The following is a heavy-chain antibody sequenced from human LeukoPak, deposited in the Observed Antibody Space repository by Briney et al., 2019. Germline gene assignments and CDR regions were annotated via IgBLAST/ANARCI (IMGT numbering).Heavy chain of an antibody. V-gene: IGHV3-23*01. D-gene: IGHD3-22*01. CDR1: GFTFSSYA. Sequence: GGSLRLSCAASGFTFSSYAVSWVRQAPGKGLEWVSAISGSGGSTYYADSVKGRFTISRDNSKNTLYLQMNSLRAEDTAVYYCAKDGHLGYYLYWGQGTLVTVSS. CDR2: ISGSGGST. CDR3: AKDGHLGYYLY. J-gene: IGHJ4*02.